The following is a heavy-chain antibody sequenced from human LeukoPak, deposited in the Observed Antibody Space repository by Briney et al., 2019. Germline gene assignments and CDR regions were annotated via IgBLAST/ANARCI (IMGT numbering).Heavy chain of an antibody. CDR2: ISYDGSTK. D-gene: IGHD5-12*01. V-gene: IGHV3-30*01. CDR1: GFTFSNYA. Sequence: GRSLRLSCAASGFTFSNYAMHWVRQAPGKGLEWVAVISYDGSTKDYADSVKGRFTISRDNSKSTLYLQMNSLRAEDTAVYYCARGPLGSGSGDYWGQGTLVTVSS. CDR3: ARGPLGSGSGDY. J-gene: IGHJ4*02.